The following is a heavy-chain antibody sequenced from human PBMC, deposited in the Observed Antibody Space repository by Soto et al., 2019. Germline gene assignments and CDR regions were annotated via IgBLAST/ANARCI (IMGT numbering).Heavy chain of an antibody. V-gene: IGHV4-39*01. CDR3: ARQRIRGREDYYGSGSYFNWFDP. D-gene: IGHD3-10*01. J-gene: IGHJ5*02. CDR2: IYYSGST. Sequence: SETLSLTCTVSGGSISSSSYYWGWIRQPPGKGLEWIGSIYYSGSTYYNPSLKSRVTISVDTSKNQFSLKLSSVTAADTAVYYCARQRIRGREDYYGSGSYFNWFDPWGQGTLVTVSS. CDR1: GGSISSSSYY.